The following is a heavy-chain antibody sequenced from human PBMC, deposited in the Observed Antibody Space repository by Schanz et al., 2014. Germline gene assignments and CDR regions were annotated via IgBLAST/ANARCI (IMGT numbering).Heavy chain of an antibody. Sequence: EVQLVESGGGLVQPRGSLRLSCAASEFSFSSFGMNWVRQAPGKGLEWVSYISSSGSTIYYADSVKGRFTISRDNAKNSLYLQMNSLRAEDTAVYYCAGAVATIRADSFDIWGQGTMVAVSS. CDR1: EFSFSSFG. D-gene: IGHD5-12*01. CDR3: AGAVATIRADSFDI. V-gene: IGHV3-48*04. CDR2: ISSSGSTI. J-gene: IGHJ3*02.